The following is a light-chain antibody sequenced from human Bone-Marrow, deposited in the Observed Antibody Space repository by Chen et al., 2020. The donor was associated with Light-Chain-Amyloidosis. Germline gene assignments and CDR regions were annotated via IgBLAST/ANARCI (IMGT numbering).Light chain of an antibody. CDR1: SSSIGAGYD. CDR3: QSYDSSLGGWV. J-gene: IGLJ3*02. CDR2: GNN. V-gene: IGLV1-40*01. Sequence: QSVLTQPPSVSGAPGKRVTISCPGSSSSIGAGYDVHWYQQFPGAAPKVVIFGNNNRPSGVPDRFSGSKSGTSASLAITGLQAEDEAVYYCQSYDSSLGGWVFGGGTKLTVL.